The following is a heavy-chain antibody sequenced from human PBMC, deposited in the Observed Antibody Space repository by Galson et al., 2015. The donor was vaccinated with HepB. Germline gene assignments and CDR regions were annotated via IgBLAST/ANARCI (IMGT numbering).Heavy chain of an antibody. CDR2: ISYDGSNK. J-gene: IGHJ6*03. V-gene: IGHV3-30*18. Sequence: SLRLSCAASGFTFSSYGMHWVRQAPGKGLEWVAVISYDGSNKYYADSVKGRFTISRDNSKNTLYLQMNSLRAEDTAVYYCAKDAWSVQAPVLRYFDWFTRGRYYMDVWGKGTTVTVSS. D-gene: IGHD3-9*01. CDR1: GFTFSSYG. CDR3: AKDAWSVQAPVLRYFDWFTRGRYYMDV.